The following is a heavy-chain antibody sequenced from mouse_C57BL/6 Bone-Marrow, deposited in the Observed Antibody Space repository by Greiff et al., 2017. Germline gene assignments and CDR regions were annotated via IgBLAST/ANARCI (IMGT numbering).Heavy chain of an antibody. Sequence: QVQLKESGAELAKPGASVKLSCKASGYTFTSSWMHWVKQRPGQGLEWIGYINPSSGYTKYNQKFKDKATLTADKSSSTAYMQLSSLTYEDSAVYYCASGYYPPWFAYWGQGTLVTVSA. D-gene: IGHD2-3*01. J-gene: IGHJ3*01. CDR3: ASGYYPPWFAY. CDR2: INPSSGYT. CDR1: GYTFTSSW. V-gene: IGHV1-7*01.